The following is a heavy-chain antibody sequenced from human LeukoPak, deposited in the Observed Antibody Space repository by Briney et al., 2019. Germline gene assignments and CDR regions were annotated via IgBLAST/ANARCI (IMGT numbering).Heavy chain of an antibody. J-gene: IGHJ4*02. CDR3: AYLAARYPFDY. Sequence: SVTVSFKASGGTFSSYAISWVRQAPGQGLEWMGGIIPIFGTANYAQKFQGRVTITTDESTSTAYMELSSLRSEDTAVYYCAYLAARYPFDYWGQGTLVTVSS. V-gene: IGHV1-69*05. CDR1: GGTFSSYA. D-gene: IGHD6-6*01. CDR2: IIPIFGTA.